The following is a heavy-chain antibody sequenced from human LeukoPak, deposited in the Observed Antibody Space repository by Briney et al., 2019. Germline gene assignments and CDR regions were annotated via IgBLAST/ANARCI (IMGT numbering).Heavy chain of an antibody. CDR1: GDSIAATSYY. Sequence: SETLSLTCSVSGDSIAATSYYWAWIRQPPGKGLEWIGSIYYSGNTNYDPSLQSRVTMSVDTSKNQFSLSLSSVTAADTAVYYCAKQIRYTYDPNWFHPWGQGILVTVSS. D-gene: IGHD5-12*01. CDR2: IYYSGNT. J-gene: IGHJ5*02. V-gene: IGHV4-39*01. CDR3: AKQIRYTYDPNWFHP.